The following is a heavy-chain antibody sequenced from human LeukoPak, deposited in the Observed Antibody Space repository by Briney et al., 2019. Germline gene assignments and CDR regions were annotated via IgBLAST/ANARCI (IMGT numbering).Heavy chain of an antibody. CDR1: GGSFSGYY. CDR3: ARDSGRTLIHWFDP. J-gene: IGHJ5*02. CDR2: INHSGST. D-gene: IGHD1-26*01. Sequence: SETLSLTCAVYGGSFSGYYWGWIRQPPGKGLEWIGEINHSGSTNYNPSLKSRVTISVDTSKNQFSLKLSSVTAADTAVYYCARDSGRTLIHWFDPWGQGTLVTVSS. V-gene: IGHV4-34*01.